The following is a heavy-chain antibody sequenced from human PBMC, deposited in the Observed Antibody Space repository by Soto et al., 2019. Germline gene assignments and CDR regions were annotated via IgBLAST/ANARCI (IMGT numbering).Heavy chain of an antibody. CDR2: IFHSGDT. J-gene: IGHJ3*01. Sequence: QVQLQESGPGLVKPSGTLSLTCAVSGDSISNSRWWTWVRQPPGKGLEWIGDIFHSGDTNYNPSLKGGVFIAVDKSQNQFSLTVSSVTAADSAVYYCAYSTGWYRHDVWGQGTLVTVSS. D-gene: IGHD6-19*01. CDR1: GDSISNSRW. V-gene: IGHV4-4*02. CDR3: AYSTGWYRHDV.